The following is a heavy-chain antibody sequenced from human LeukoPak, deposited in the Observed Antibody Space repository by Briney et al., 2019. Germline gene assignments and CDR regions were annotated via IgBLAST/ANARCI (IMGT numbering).Heavy chain of an antibody. CDR3: VRRDTGWNYFDY. CDR1: GGSINSHY. Sequence: PSETLSLTCAVSGGSINSHYWGWIRQPPGKGLQWIGDIYYTGKNNYNPSLKSRVTISLDTSKDHLSLNLTPVLAADTAIYYCVRRDTGWNYFDYWGQGILVTASS. V-gene: IGHV4-59*08. D-gene: IGHD6-19*01. CDR2: IYYTGKN. J-gene: IGHJ4*02.